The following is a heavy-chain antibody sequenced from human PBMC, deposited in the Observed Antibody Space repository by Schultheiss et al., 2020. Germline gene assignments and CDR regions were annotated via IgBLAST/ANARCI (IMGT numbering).Heavy chain of an antibody. D-gene: IGHD6-19*01. Sequence: GGSLRLSCSASGFTFSNHHMHWVRQAPGKGLEWVAVIWFDGKNLDYAGSVKGRFTISRDNSKNTLYLQMNSLRAEDTAVYYCARLGSGWAFDYWGQGTLVTGSS. CDR2: IWFDGKNL. J-gene: IGHJ4*02. CDR3: ARLGSGWAFDY. V-gene: IGHV3-33*08. CDR1: GFTFSNHH.